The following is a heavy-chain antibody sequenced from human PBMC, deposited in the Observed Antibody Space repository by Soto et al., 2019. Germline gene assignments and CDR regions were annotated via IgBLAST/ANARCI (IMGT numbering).Heavy chain of an antibody. V-gene: IGHV4-39*01. D-gene: IGHD3-10*01. CDR3: ARRSRWYYYGTASYYNLWLDP. CDR2: IYHSGST. CDR1: GDSISNTAYY. J-gene: IGHJ5*02. Sequence: SETLSLTCTVSGDSISNTAYYWGWIRQPPGKGLEWIGDIYHSGSTYYNPSLKSRVTISVDTSKNQFSLKLRSVTAADTAVYYCARRSRWYYYGTASYYNLWLDPWGQGTLVTVS.